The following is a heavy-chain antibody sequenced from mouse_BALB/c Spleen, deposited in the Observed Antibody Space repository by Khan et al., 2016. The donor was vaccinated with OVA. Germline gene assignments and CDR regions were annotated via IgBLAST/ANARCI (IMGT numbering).Heavy chain of an antibody. CDR3: ASHLTGSFAY. CDR2: INSDGYYT. D-gene: IGHD4-1*01. CDR1: GFTFSVYG. J-gene: IGHJ3*01. V-gene: IGHV5-6*01. Sequence: EVELVESGGDLMKPGGSLKLSCTASGFTFSVYGMSWVRQTPDTRLEWVATINSDGYYTYYPDSVQGRFTISRDNAKNTLYLQMSSLKSEDTAMYYCASHLTGSFAYWGQGTLVTVSA.